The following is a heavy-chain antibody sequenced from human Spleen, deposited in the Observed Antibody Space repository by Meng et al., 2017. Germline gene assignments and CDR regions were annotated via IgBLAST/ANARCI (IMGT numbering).Heavy chain of an antibody. D-gene: IGHD4-11*01. J-gene: IGHJ4*02. CDR1: GGSFSDYY. Sequence: QVQLQQWGAGLFKPSETLCLTCVVSGGSFSDYYWSWIRQPPGKGLEWIGEINHSGSTNYNPSLESRATISVDTSQNNLSLKLSSVTAADSAVYYCARGPTTMAHDFDYWGQGTLVTVSS. CDR2: INHSGST. CDR3: ARGPTTMAHDFDY. V-gene: IGHV4-34*01.